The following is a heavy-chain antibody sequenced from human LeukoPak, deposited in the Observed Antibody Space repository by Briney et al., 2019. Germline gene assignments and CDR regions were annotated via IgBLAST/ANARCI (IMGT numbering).Heavy chain of an antibody. J-gene: IGHJ4*02. CDR3: ARDGLSAALGY. CDR1: GFTFRSFW. V-gene: IGHV3-7*01. CDR2: IKQDGSEK. D-gene: IGHD6-13*01. Sequence: PGGSLRLSCAASGFTFRSFWMSWVRQAPGKGLERVANIKQDGSEKYYVDSVKGRFTISRDNAKNSLYLQMNSLRAEDTAVYYCARDGLSAALGYWGQGTLVTVSS.